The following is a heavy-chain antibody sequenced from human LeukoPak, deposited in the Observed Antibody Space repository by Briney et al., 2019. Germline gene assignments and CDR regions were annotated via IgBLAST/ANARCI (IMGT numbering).Heavy chain of an antibody. CDR3: VREGRVSGYDFDC. J-gene: IGHJ4*02. V-gene: IGHV3-74*03. Sequence: PGESLKISCAASGFTFSSYWMHWVRQVPGKGLVWVSRINSDGSSITYADSVEGRFTISRDNARNTLYLQMNSLRVEDTAVYYCVREGRVSGYDFDCWGQGTLVTVSS. CDR2: INSDGSSI. CDR1: GFTFSSYW. D-gene: IGHD5-12*01.